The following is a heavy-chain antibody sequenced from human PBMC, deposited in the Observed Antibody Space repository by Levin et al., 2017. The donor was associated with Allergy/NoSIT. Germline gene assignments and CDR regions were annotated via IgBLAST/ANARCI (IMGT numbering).Heavy chain of an antibody. D-gene: IGHD3-10*01. CDR1: GGSISSYY. Sequence: PSETLSLTCTVSGGSISSYYWSWIRQPPGKGLEWIGYIYYSGSTNYNPSLKSRVTISVDTSKNQFSLKLSSVTAADTAVYYCARAGPMEFGELLLDYWGQGTLVTVSS. V-gene: IGHV4-59*01. J-gene: IGHJ4*02. CDR2: IYYSGST. CDR3: ARAGPMEFGELLLDY.